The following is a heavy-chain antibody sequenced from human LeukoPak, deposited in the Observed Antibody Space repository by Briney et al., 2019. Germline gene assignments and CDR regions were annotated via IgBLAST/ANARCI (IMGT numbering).Heavy chain of an antibody. CDR2: ISYDGNNK. Sequence: GGSLRLSCAASGFTFSSFGMHWVRQAPGKGLEWVAVISYDGNNKYYADSVKGRFTISRDNSKNTLYLQMNSLRAEDTAVYYCAKDSRVITIFGTPQYWGQGTLAAVSS. D-gene: IGHD3-3*01. J-gene: IGHJ4*02. V-gene: IGHV3-30*18. CDR1: GFTFSSFG. CDR3: AKDSRVITIFGTPQY.